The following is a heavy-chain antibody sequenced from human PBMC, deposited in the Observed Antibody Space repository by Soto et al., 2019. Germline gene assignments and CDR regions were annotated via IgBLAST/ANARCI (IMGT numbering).Heavy chain of an antibody. D-gene: IGHD3-10*01. Sequence: KPSETLSLTCTVSGGSISSYYWSWIRQPAGKGLEWIGRIYTSGSTNYNPSLKSRVTMSVDTSKNQFSLKLSSVTAADTAVYYCARDCPKVVRGDARDAWFDPWGQGTLVTVSS. CDR2: IYTSGST. CDR1: GGSISSYY. J-gene: IGHJ5*02. CDR3: ARDCPKVVRGDARDAWFDP. V-gene: IGHV4-4*07.